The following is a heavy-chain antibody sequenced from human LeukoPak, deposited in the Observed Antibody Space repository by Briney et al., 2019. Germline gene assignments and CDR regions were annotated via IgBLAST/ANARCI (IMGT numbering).Heavy chain of an antibody. CDR2: INPNSGNT. Sequence: ASVKVSCKASRYTFTSYDINWVRQATGQGLEWMGWINPNSGNTGYAQKFQGRVTMTRNTSISTAYMELSSLRSEDTAVYYCARGLPAMIGSSTWGQGTLVTVSS. D-gene: IGHD3-22*01. V-gene: IGHV1-8*01. J-gene: IGHJ4*02. CDR3: ARGLPAMIGSST. CDR1: RYTFTSYD.